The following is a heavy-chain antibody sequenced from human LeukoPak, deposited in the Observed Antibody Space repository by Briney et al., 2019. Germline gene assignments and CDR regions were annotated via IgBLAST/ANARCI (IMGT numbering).Heavy chain of an antibody. CDR3: ARGVVPAATGIFYYYYYMDV. CDR2: MNPNSGNT. V-gene: IGHV1-8*01. Sequence: ASVKVSCKASGYTFTSYDINWVRQATGQGLEWMGWMNPNSGNTGYAQKFQGRVTMTRNTSISTAYMELSSLRSDDTAVYYCARGVVPAATGIFYYYYYMDVWGKGTTVTVSS. CDR1: GYTFTSYD. D-gene: IGHD2-2*01. J-gene: IGHJ6*03.